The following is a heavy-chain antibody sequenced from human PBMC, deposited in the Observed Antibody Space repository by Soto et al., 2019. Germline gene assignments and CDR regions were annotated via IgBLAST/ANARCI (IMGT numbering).Heavy chain of an antibody. D-gene: IGHD2-15*01. CDR2: IKQDGSEK. J-gene: IGHJ4*02. CDR3: ARDRTKYCSGGSCYLDY. Sequence: GGSLRLSCAASGFTFSSYWMSWVRQAPGKGLEWVANIKQDGSEKYYVDSVKGRFTISRDNAKNSLYLQMNSLRAEDTAVYYCARDRTKYCSGGSCYLDYWGQGTLVTVSS. CDR1: GFTFSSYW. V-gene: IGHV3-7*01.